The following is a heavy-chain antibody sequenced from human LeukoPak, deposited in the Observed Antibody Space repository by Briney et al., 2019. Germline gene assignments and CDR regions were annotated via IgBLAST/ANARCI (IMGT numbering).Heavy chain of an antibody. Sequence: ASVKVSCKASGGTFSSYAISWVRQAPGQGLEWMGGIIPIFGTANYAQKFQGRVTITADESTSTAYMELSSLRSEDTAVYYCARGGRSGWHVLGDWGQGTLVTVSS. D-gene: IGHD6-19*01. V-gene: IGHV1-69*01. CDR1: GGTFSSYA. CDR2: IIPIFGTA. J-gene: IGHJ4*02. CDR3: ARGGRSGWHVLGD.